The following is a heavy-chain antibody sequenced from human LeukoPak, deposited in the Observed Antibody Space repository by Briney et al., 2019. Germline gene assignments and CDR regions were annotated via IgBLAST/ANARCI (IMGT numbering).Heavy chain of an antibody. CDR3: GRRSTSWYGTVFDI. V-gene: IGHV4-39*07. CDR2: INHGGST. J-gene: IGHJ3*02. CDR1: GGSISSSSYY. D-gene: IGHD6-13*01. Sequence: SETLSLTCTVSGGSISSSSYYWGWIRQSPRKGLEWIGEINHGGSTNYNSSLKSRVTISLDTSKNQFFLKMSSVTAADTAVYYCGRRSTSWYGTVFDIWGQGTMVTVSS.